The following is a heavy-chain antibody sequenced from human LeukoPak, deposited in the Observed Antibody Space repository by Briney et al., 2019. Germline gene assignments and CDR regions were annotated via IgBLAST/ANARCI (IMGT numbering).Heavy chain of an antibody. CDR1: GFTFSSSA. J-gene: IGHJ4*02. Sequence: PGGSLRLSCAASGFTFSSSAMSWVRQAPGKGLEWVSTISGSGGSTYYADSVKGRFTISRDNSKNTLYLQMNSLRAEDTAVYYCAKDRGIISDYWGQGTLVTVSS. V-gene: IGHV3-23*01. D-gene: IGHD3-10*01. CDR2: ISGSGGST. CDR3: AKDRGIISDY.